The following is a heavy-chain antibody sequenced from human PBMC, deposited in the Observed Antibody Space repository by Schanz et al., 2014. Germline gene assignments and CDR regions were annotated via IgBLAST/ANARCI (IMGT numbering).Heavy chain of an antibody. J-gene: IGHJ3*01. CDR3: ARGREVVAKIFDV. CDR2: ISSSSMYI. V-gene: IGHV3-21*01. D-gene: IGHD3-22*01. Sequence: EVRLVESGGGLVKPGGSLRISCAASGFSFSTYGMTWVRQAPGKGLEWVSSISSSSMYIYQADSMRGRFTISRDNAKNSLYLQMNSLRAEDTGVYYCARGREVVAKIFDVWGQGTMVTVSS. CDR1: GFSFSTYG.